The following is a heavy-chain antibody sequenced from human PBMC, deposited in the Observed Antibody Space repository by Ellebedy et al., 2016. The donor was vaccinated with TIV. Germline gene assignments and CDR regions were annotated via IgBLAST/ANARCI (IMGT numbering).Heavy chain of an antibody. D-gene: IGHD6-13*01. J-gene: IGHJ6*02. CDR3: ARVRRGSSGMDV. Sequence: ASVKVSCKASGYTFTSYYLHWVRQAPGQGLEWMGWINPDSGGTNFAQKFHGRVTMTRDTSVNTAYMELSRLESDDTALYYCARVRRGSSGMDVWGQGTTVTVSS. V-gene: IGHV1-2*02. CDR2: INPDSGGT. CDR1: GYTFTSYY.